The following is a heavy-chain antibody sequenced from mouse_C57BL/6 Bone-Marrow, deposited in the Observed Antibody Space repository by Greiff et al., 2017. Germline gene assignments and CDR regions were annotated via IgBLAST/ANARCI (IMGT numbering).Heavy chain of an antibody. D-gene: IGHD1-1*01. CDR1: GYTFTSYW. J-gene: IGHJ3*01. CDR3: ARRPDYYGSSYGFAY. CDR2: IHPNSGST. V-gene: IGHV1-64*01. Sequence: VQLQQPGAELVKPGASVKLSCKASGYTFTSYWMHWVKQRPGQGLAWIGMIHPNSGSTNYNEKFKSKDTLTVDKSSSTAYMQLSSLTSEDSAVYYCARRPDYYGSSYGFAYWGQGTLVTVSA.